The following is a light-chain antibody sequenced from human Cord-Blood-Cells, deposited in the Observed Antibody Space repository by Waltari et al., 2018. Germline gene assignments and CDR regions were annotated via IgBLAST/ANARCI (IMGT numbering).Light chain of an antibody. V-gene: IGKV1-39*01. CDR3: QQGDRTPGVT. CDR2: AAS. J-gene: IGKJ4*01. CDR1: QRISSC. Sequence: DIQMTQSQSSLSASVGDRVTITCRASQRISSCLNWNKQKPGKAPKLLIYAASSVQSGVPSRFSGSGSGTDFTLTDSSRPPEDLATYYCQQGDRTPGVTVGGGTRVQIK.